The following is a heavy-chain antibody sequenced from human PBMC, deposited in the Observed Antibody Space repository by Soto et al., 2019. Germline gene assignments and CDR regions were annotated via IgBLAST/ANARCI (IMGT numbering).Heavy chain of an antibody. J-gene: IGHJ5*02. CDR3: ARDNNIMVRGVVPIFSNWFDP. CDR2: IYTSGST. CDR1: GGSISSYY. D-gene: IGHD3-10*01. V-gene: IGHV4-4*07. Sequence: WETLSLTCTVSGGSISSYYWSWIRQPAGKGLEWIGRIYTSGSTNYNPSLKSRVTMSVDTSKNQFSLKLSSVTAADTAVYYCARDNNIMVRGVVPIFSNWFDPWGQGTLVTV.